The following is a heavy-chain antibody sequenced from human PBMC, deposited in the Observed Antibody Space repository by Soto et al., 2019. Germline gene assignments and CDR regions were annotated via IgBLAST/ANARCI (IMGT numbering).Heavy chain of an antibody. CDR1: GFTFSSYS. Sequence: EVQLVESGGGLVKPGGSLRLSCAASGFTFSSYSMNWVRQAPGKGLEWVSSISSSSSYIYYADSVKGPFTISRDNAKNSLYLQMNSMCAEDTAVYYCARVMYSSSWYYYYYMDVWGRGTTVTVSS. V-gene: IGHV3-21*01. CDR2: ISSSSSYI. CDR3: ARVMYSSSWYYYYYMDV. J-gene: IGHJ6*03. D-gene: IGHD6-13*01.